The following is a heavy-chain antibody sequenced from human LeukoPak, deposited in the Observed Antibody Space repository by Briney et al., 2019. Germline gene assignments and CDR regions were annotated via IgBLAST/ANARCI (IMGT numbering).Heavy chain of an antibody. J-gene: IGHJ4*02. V-gene: IGHV3-30*18. Sequence: PGRSLRLSCGASGFTFSSYGMHWVRQAPGKGLEWVAVISYDGSNKYYADSVKGRFTVSRDNSKNTLYLQMNSLRAEDTAVYYCAKTLWGPRSCPDYWGQGTLVTVSS. CDR1: GFTFSSYG. D-gene: IGHD3-16*01. CDR2: ISYDGSNK. CDR3: AKTLWGPRSCPDY.